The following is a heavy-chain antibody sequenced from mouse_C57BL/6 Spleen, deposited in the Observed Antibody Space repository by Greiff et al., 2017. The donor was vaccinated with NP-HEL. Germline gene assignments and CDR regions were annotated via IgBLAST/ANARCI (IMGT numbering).Heavy chain of an antibody. Sequence: EVQLQQSGAELVKPGASVKLSCTASGFNIKDYYMHWVKQRTEQGLEWIGRIDPEDGETKYAPKFTGKATITADTSSNTAYLQLSSLTSEDAAVYYCADGYYVDAMDYWGQGTSVTVSS. D-gene: IGHD2-3*01. V-gene: IGHV14-2*01. CDR2: IDPEDGET. CDR3: ADGYYVDAMDY. J-gene: IGHJ4*01. CDR1: GFNIKDYY.